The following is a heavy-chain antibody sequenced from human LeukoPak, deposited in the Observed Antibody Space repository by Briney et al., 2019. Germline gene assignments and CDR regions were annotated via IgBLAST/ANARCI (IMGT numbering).Heavy chain of an antibody. CDR1: GSTFSSYA. Sequence: PGGSLRLSCAASGSTFSSYAMSWVRQAPGKGLEWVSFISGSGGNTYYADSVKGRFTLSRHNSKNTLFLQMNNLRAEDTAVYYCARDLAYYLDSSGYYYFDHWGQGTLVTVSS. D-gene: IGHD3-22*01. V-gene: IGHV3-23*01. CDR2: ISGSGGNT. CDR3: ARDLAYYLDSSGYYYFDH. J-gene: IGHJ4*02.